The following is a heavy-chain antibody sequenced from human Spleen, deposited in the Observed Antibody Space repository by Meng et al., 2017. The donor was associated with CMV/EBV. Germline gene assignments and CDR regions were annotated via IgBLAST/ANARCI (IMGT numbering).Heavy chain of an antibody. CDR3: AKLEGDHY. CDR2: IYSGGSIT. J-gene: IGHJ4*02. CDR1: GFTFSSYA. Sequence: GESLKISCAASGFTFSSYAMTWVRQAPGKGLEWVSVIYSGGSITYYADSVKGRFTISRDNSKNTLYLQINSLRAEDTAIYYCAKLEGDHYWGQGTLVTVSS. V-gene: IGHV3-23*03. D-gene: IGHD2-21*02.